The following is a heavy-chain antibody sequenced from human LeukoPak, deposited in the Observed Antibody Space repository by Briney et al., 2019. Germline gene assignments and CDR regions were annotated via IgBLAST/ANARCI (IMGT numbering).Heavy chain of an antibody. Sequence: TSETLSLTCSVSGASLSSYYWGWIRQSPGKGLEWLGYIPDTGKTDYNPSLKSRGTLSLDTSKNQFSLRLTSVTAADTAVYYCVTGYYEPFDNWGQGTLVTVSS. CDR2: IPDTGKT. CDR3: VTGYYEPFDN. D-gene: IGHD3-22*01. V-gene: IGHV4-59*01. J-gene: IGHJ4*02. CDR1: GASLSSYY.